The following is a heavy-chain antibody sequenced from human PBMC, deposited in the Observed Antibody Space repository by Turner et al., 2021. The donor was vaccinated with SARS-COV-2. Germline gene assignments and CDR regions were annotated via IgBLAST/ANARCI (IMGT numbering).Heavy chain of an antibody. CDR2: IWYDGSDK. Sequence: QVQLVESGGGVVKPGRSLRLYCAASGLTFITYGMHLVRQAPGKGLEWVAVIWYDGSDKYYAASVKGRFTISRDNSKNTLYLQMNNLRAEDTAVYYCARSTVTTPPDYWGQGTLVTVSS. CDR3: ARSTVTTPPDY. V-gene: IGHV3-33*01. CDR1: GLTFITYG. J-gene: IGHJ4*02. D-gene: IGHD4-17*01.